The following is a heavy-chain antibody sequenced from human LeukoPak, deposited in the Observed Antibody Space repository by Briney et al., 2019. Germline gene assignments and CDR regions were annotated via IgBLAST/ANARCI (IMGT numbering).Heavy chain of an antibody. CDR3: AREGRFGEGVDY. CDR1: GGSISSGSYY. Sequence: SQTLSLTCIVAGGSISSGSYYWSWIRQPAGKGLEWIGRTYTSGSTNYNPSLKSRVTISVDTPKNQFSLKLSSVTAADTAVYYCAREGRFGEGVDYWGQGTLVTVSS. CDR2: TYTSGST. D-gene: IGHD3-10*01. V-gene: IGHV4-61*02. J-gene: IGHJ4*02.